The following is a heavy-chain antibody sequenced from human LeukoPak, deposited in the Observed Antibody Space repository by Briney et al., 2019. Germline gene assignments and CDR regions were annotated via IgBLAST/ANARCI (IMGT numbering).Heavy chain of an antibody. J-gene: IGHJ4*02. CDR1: GNSISSYY. V-gene: IGHV4-34*01. CDR2: INHSGST. Sequence: PSETLSLTCTVSGNSISSYYWSWIRQPPGKGLEWIGEINHSGSTNYNPSLKSRVTISVDTSKNQFSLKLSSVTAADTAVYYCARTPDLDYWGQGTLVTVSS. CDR3: ARTPDLDY.